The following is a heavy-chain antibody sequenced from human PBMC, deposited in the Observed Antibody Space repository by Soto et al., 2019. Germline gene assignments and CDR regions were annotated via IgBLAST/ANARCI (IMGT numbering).Heavy chain of an antibody. Sequence: PCGSLRLSCAAAGLTFSSYAMHRVRQAPGKGLEWVAVISYDGSNKYYADSVKGRFTISRDNSKNTLYLQMNSLRAEDTAVYYCARDYYRFNSGYGSSMDVWGQGTTVTVSS. J-gene: IGHJ6*02. V-gene: IGHV3-30-3*01. CDR3: ARDYYRFNSGYGSSMDV. CDR1: GLTFSSYA. D-gene: IGHD5-12*01. CDR2: ISYDGSNK.